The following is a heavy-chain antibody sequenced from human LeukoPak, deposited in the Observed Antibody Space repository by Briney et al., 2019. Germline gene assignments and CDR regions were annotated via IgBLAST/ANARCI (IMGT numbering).Heavy chain of an antibody. J-gene: IGHJ4*02. CDR3: ASDYDYVWGRGTFDY. CDR1: GFTFSSYA. CDR2: ISYDGSNK. V-gene: IGHV3-30-3*01. Sequence: GGSLGLSCAASGFTFSSYAMHWVRQAPGKGLEWVAVISYDGSNKYYADSVKGRFTISRDNSMNTLYLQMNSLRAEDTAVYYCASDYDYVWGRGTFDYWGQGTLVTVSS. D-gene: IGHD3-16*01.